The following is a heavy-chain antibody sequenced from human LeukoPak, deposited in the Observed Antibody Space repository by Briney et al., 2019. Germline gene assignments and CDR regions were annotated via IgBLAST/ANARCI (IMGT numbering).Heavy chain of an antibody. CDR1: GYSFTRHS. D-gene: IGHD3-16*02. J-gene: IGHJ5*01. Sequence: AASVKVSCKASGYSFTRHSMHWVRQAPGQGLEWMGLINPRGSRTLYAQKFQGGVTMTRDMSTTTDYMELSSLRSEDTAVYYCARDNSVGDIAWWIDPWGQGSLVTVSS. V-gene: IGHV1-46*01. CDR2: INPRGSRT. CDR3: ARDNSVGDIAWWIDP.